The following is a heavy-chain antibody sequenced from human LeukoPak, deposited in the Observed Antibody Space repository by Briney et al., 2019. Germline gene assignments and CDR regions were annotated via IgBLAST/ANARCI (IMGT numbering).Heavy chain of an antibody. CDR3: ARGDRALVHDAFDI. CDR1: GGTFSSYS. J-gene: IGHJ3*02. D-gene: IGHD1-26*01. CDR2: IIPIFGTP. Sequence: GASVKVSCKASGGTFSSYSISWVRQAPGQGFEWMGGIIPIFGTPNYAQKFQGRVTITTDESTSTAYMELSSLRSEDTALYYCARGDRALVHDAFDIWGQGTVVTVSS. V-gene: IGHV1-69*05.